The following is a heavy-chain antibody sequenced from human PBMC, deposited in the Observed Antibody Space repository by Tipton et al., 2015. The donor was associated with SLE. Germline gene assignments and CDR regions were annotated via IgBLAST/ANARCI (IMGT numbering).Heavy chain of an antibody. CDR2: IYHTGST. D-gene: IGHD2-8*01. CDR3: ARDGGYAIAPRKSSYHYYYMDV. CDR1: GYSISSGYY. V-gene: IGHV4-38-2*02. J-gene: IGHJ6*03. Sequence: TLSLTCAVSGYSISSGYYWGWIRQPPGKGLEWIGSIYHTGSTYYNPSLKSRVTISVDMSQNQFSLKLSSVTAADTAVYYCARDGGYAIAPRKSSYHYYYMDVWGKGTTVTVS.